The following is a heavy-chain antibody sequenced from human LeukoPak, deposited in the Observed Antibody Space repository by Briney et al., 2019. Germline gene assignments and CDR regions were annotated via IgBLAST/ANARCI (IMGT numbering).Heavy chain of an antibody. V-gene: IGHV4-34*01. CDR3: ARTLHSAYYYDSSGYYGFDY. Sequence: LETLSLTCAVYGGSFSGYYWSWIRQPPGKGLEWVGEINHSGSTNYNPSLKSRVTISVDTSKNQFSLKLSSVTAADTAVYYCARTLHSAYYYDSSGYYGFDYWGQGTLVTVSS. J-gene: IGHJ4*02. CDR1: GGSFSGYY. CDR2: INHSGST. D-gene: IGHD3-22*01.